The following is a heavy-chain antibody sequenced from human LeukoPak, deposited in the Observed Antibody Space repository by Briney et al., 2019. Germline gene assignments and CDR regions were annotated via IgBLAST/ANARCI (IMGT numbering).Heavy chain of an antibody. D-gene: IGHD6-13*01. CDR3: ARGIAAAGATPVLYY. CDR1: GFTFSSYG. CDR2: IWYDGSNK. Sequence: PGRSLRLSCAASGFTFSSYGMHWVRQAPGKGLEWVAVIWYDGSNKYYADSVKGRFTISRDNSKNTLYLQMNSLRAEDTAVYYCARGIAAAGATPVLYYWGQGTLVTVSS. V-gene: IGHV3-33*01. J-gene: IGHJ4*02.